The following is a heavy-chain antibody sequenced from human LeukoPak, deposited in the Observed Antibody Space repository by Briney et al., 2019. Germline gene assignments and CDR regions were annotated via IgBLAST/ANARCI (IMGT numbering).Heavy chain of an antibody. CDR2: IYSGGST. D-gene: IGHD3-22*01. CDR1: GFTFDDYG. CDR3: ARRGYYDNSGYDY. J-gene: IGHJ4*02. Sequence: GGSLRLSCAASGFTFDDYGMSWVRQAPGKGLEWVSVIYSGGSTYYADSVKGRFTISRDNSKNTLYLQMNSLRAEDTAVYYCARRGYYDNSGYDYWGQGTLVTVSS. V-gene: IGHV3-66*01.